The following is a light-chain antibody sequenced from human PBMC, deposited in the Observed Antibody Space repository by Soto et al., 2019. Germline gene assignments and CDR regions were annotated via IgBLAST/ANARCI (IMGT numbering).Light chain of an antibody. V-gene: IGKV3-20*01. CDR2: GAS. J-gene: IGKJ1*01. Sequence: IVLSQSPGALSLSPVERATPSCRPSQSVSSSYLAWYQQKPGQAPRLLIYGASSRATGIPDRFSGSGSGTDFTLTISRLEPEDFAVYYCQQYGSSRTFGQGTMVDIK. CDR3: QQYGSSRT. CDR1: QSVSSSY.